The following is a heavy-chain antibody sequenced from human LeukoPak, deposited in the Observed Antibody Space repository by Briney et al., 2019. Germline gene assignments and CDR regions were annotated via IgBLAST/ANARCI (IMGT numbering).Heavy chain of an antibody. Sequence: SETLSLTCTVSGGSISSYYWSWIRQPPGKGLEWIGYIYYSGSTNYNPSLKSRVTISVDTSENQFSLKLSSVTAADTAVYYCARALTWNGAFDIWGQGTMVTVSS. D-gene: IGHD1-1*01. CDR2: IYYSGST. V-gene: IGHV4-59*01. CDR3: ARALTWNGAFDI. J-gene: IGHJ3*02. CDR1: GGSISSYY.